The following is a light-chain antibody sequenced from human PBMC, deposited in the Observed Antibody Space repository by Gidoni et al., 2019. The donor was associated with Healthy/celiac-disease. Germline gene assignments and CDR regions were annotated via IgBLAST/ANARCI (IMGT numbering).Light chain of an antibody. CDR3: QQSYSTPLT. CDR1: QSISSY. J-gene: IGKJ4*01. Sequence: DIQMTQAPSSLSASVGDRVTITCRASQSISSYLTWYQQKPGNAPKLLIYAASSLHSGVPSRFSGSGSGTDFTLTISSLQPEDFATYYCQQSYSTPLTFGGGTKVEIK. V-gene: IGKV1-39*01. CDR2: AAS.